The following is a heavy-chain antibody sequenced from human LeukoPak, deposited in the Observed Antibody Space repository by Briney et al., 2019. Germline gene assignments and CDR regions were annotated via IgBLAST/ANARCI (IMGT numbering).Heavy chain of an antibody. CDR2: IYHSGST. Sequence: SETLSLTCAVSGGSISSGGYSRSWIRQPPGKGLEWIGYIYHSGSTYYNPSLKSRVTISVDRSKNQFSLKLSSVTAADTAVYYCARGVGYCSSTSCPYYYHGMDVWGQGTTVTVSS. J-gene: IGHJ6*02. CDR1: GGSISSGGYS. D-gene: IGHD2-2*01. V-gene: IGHV4-30-2*01. CDR3: ARGVGYCSSTSCPYYYHGMDV.